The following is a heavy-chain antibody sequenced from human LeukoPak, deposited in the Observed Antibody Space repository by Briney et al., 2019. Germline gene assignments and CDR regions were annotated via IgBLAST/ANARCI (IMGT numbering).Heavy chain of an antibody. D-gene: IGHD1-7*01. CDR2: IYPGDSDT. V-gene: IGHV5-51*01. CDR1: GYSFTSYW. J-gene: IGHJ5*02. Sequence: GESLQISCKGSGYSFTSYWIGWVRQMPGKGLEWMGIIYPGDSDTRYSPSFQGQVTISADKSINTAYLQWSSLKASDTAMYYCARRGLGITGTIYNWFDPWGQGTLVTVSS. CDR3: ARRGLGITGTIYNWFDP.